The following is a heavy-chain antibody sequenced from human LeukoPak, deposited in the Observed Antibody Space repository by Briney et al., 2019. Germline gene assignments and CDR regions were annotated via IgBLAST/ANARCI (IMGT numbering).Heavy chain of an antibody. J-gene: IGHJ3*02. CDR1: GGSISSYY. D-gene: IGHD6-19*01. V-gene: IGHV4-59*01. CDR2: IYYSGST. Sequence: SETLSLTCTVSGGSISSYYWSWIRQPPGKGLEWIGYIYYSGSTNYNPSLKSRVTISVDTPKNQFSLKLSSVTAADTAVYYCARGIGYSSGWASLDAFDIWGQGTMVTVSS. CDR3: ARGIGYSSGWASLDAFDI.